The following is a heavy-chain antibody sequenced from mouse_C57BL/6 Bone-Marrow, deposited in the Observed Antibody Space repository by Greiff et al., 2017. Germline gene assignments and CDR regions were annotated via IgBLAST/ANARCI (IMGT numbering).Heavy chain of an antibody. V-gene: IGHV1-7*01. CDR2: INPSSGYT. CDR3: AIDPGFAY. CDR1: GYTFTSYW. Sequence: QVQLQQSGAELAKPGASVKLSCKASGYTFTSYWMHWVKQRPGQGLEWIGYINPSSGYTKYNQKFKDKATLTADKPSSTAYMQLRSLTYEDSAVYYCAIDPGFAYWGQGTLVTVSA. J-gene: IGHJ3*01.